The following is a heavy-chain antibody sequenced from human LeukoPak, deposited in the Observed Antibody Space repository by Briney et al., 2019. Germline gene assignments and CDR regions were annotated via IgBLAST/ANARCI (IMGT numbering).Heavy chain of an antibody. CDR2: ISSSSSYI. V-gene: IGHV3-21*01. Sequence: GGSLRLSCAASGFTFSSYSMNWVRQAPGKGLEWVLSISSSSSYIYYADSVKGRFTISRDNAKNSLYLQMNSLRAEDTAVYYCARDPTIAVAGIGGDYWGQGTLVTVSS. CDR3: ARDPTIAVAGIGGDY. CDR1: GFTFSSYS. J-gene: IGHJ4*02. D-gene: IGHD6-19*01.